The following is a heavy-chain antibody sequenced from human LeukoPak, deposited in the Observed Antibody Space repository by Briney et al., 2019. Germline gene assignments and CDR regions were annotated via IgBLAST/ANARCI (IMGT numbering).Heavy chain of an antibody. Sequence: GGSLRLSCAASGFTLSTYAMSWVRQTPGKGLEWVAATSSSDAGTYHADSVKGRFTISRDNAKNSLYLQMNSLRAEDTAVYYCARINLGYCSSTSCQTIDYWGQGTLVTVSS. CDR3: ARINLGYCSSTSCQTIDY. CDR2: TSSSDAGT. V-gene: IGHV3-21*01. D-gene: IGHD2-2*01. CDR1: GFTLSTYA. J-gene: IGHJ4*02.